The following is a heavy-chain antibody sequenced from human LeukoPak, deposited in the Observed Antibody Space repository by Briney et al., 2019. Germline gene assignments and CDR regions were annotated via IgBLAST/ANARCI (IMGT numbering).Heavy chain of an antibody. D-gene: IGHD3-22*01. CDR3: VTQGDGYYSGPFDY. CDR2: ISDNGGTT. CDR1: GFTFNTFA. Sequence: GGSLRLSCSASGFTFNTFAMHWVRQAPGKGLEYVSSISDNGGTTYYADSVKGGFTNSRDNSKNTLYLQMSSLRAEDTAVYFCVTQGDGYYSGPFDYWGQRTLVTVSS. J-gene: IGHJ4*02. V-gene: IGHV3-64D*06.